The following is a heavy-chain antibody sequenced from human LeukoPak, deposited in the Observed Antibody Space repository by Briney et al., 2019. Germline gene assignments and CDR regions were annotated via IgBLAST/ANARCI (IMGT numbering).Heavy chain of an antibody. CDR3: AKMESRVVPAAPFDY. CDR2: ISGSGGST. CDR1: GFTFSSYA. V-gene: IGHV3-23*01. J-gene: IGHJ4*02. Sequence: PGGSLRLSCAASGFTFSSYAMSWVRQAPGKGLEWVSAISGSGGSTYYAGSVKGRFTISRDNSKNTLYLQMNSLRAEDTAVYYCAKMESRVVPAAPFDYWGQGTLVTVSS. D-gene: IGHD2-2*01.